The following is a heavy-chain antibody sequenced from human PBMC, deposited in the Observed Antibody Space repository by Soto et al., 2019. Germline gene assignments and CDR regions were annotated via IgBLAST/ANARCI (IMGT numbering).Heavy chain of an antibody. Sequence: HPGGSLRLSCAASGFTFSSYGMHWVRQAPGKGLEWVAVISYDGSNKYYADSVKGRFTISRDNSKNTLYLQMNSLRAEDTAVYYCAKGERYYYDSSGYYYWGQGTLVTVSS. CDR2: ISYDGSNK. J-gene: IGHJ4*02. CDR1: GFTFSSYG. D-gene: IGHD3-22*01. CDR3: AKGERYYYDSSGYYY. V-gene: IGHV3-30*18.